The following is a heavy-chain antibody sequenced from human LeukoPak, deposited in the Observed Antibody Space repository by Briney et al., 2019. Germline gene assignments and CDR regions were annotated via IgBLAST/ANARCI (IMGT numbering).Heavy chain of an antibody. V-gene: IGHV4-31*03. D-gene: IGHD2-21*02. CDR2: IYYSGST. Sequence: PSETLSLTCTGGSISSGGYYWSWIRQHPGKGLEWIGYIYYSGSTYYNPSLKSRVTISVDTSKNQFSLKLSSVTAADTAVYYCAKGDRDAFDIWGQGTIITVSS. CDR3: AKGDRDAFDI. J-gene: IGHJ3*02. CDR1: GSISSGGYY.